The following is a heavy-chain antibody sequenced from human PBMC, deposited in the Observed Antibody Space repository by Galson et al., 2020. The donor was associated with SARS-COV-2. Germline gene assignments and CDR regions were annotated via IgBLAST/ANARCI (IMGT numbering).Heavy chain of an antibody. D-gene: IGHD2-15*01. Sequence: TGGSLRLSCAASGFTLSSYAMSWVRQPPGKGLEWVSAISGSGGSTYYADSVKGRFTISRDDSNNTLYLQMNSLRAEDTAVYYCAKDSQDAGLKQWGQGTLVTGSS. J-gene: IGHJ4*02. CDR1: GFTLSSYA. CDR3: AKDSQDAGLKQ. V-gene: IGHV3-23*01. CDR2: ISGSGGST.